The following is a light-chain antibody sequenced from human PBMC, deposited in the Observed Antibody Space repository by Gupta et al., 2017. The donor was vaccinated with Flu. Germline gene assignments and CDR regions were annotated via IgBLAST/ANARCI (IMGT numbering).Light chain of an antibody. CDR1: SSDIGGYNY. V-gene: IGLV2-8*01. J-gene: IGLJ3*02. CDR3: NSHGGNNNFWV. CDR2: DVT. Sequence: QSALTQPPSASGSLGQSVTISCTGSSSDIGGYNYVSWYQQHPGKAPKLMIYDVTKRPSGVPDRFSGSKSGNTASLTVSGLQAEDEADYYCNSHGGNNNFWVFGGGTKLTVL.